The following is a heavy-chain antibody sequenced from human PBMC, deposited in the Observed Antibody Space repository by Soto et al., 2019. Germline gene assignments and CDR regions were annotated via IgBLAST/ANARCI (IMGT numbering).Heavy chain of an antibody. D-gene: IGHD5-12*01. V-gene: IGHV6-1*01. Sequence: SHTIPLTCAISGDSVSSNSAAWNWIRLSPSRGLEWLGRTYYRSKWYSDYAVSVKSRISIKSDTSKNQFSLQLNSVTPDDTAVNYCASGPGNLRSWGQGTL. CDR3: ASGPGNLRS. CDR1: GDSVSSNSAA. CDR2: TYYRSKWYS. J-gene: IGHJ5*02.